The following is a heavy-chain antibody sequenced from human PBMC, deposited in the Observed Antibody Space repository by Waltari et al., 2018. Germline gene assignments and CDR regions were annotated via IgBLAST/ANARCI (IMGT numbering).Heavy chain of an antibody. Sequence: QVQLVQSGAEVKKPGASVKVSCEASGYTFTSHSIHWVRQAPGQGLEWMGVINPSGGTVTYAQKFQGRVTMTRDTSTSTVYMELSSLRSEDTAVYYCTRGTARMAAPWHWFDPWGQGTLVTVSS. J-gene: IGHJ5*02. CDR1: GYTFTSHS. V-gene: IGHV1-46*03. CDR2: INPSGGTV. CDR3: TRGTARMAAPWHWFDP. D-gene: IGHD6-13*01.